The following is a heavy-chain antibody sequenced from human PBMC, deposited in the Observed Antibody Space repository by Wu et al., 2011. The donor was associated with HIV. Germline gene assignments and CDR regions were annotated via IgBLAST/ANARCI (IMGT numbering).Heavy chain of an antibody. Sequence: QVQLVQSGAEVKKPGSSVKVSCKASGGTFSTYGISWVRQAPGQGLEWMGWISGYNGNTNYAQKFQGRVTITTDTSTNTVYMEMTTLRAADMAVYYCATGPRFPMGRYFDYWGQGTQVTVPS. CDR3: ATGPRFPMGRYFDY. CDR1: GGTFSTYG. CDR2: ISGYNGNT. V-gene: IGHV1-18*03. D-gene: IGHD3-10*01. J-gene: IGHJ4*02.